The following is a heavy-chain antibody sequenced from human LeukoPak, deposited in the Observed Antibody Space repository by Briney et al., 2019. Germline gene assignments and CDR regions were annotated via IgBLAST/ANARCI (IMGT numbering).Heavy chain of an antibody. CDR2: INPNSGGT. D-gene: IGHD6-19*01. V-gene: IGHV1-2*06. Sequence: GASVKVSCKASGYTFTGYYMHWVRQAPGQGLEWMGRINPNSGGTNYAQKFQGRVTMTRDTSISTAYMELSRLRSDATAVYYCARPSSGWYRRVGDYFDYWGQGTLVTVSS. CDR1: GYTFTGYY. CDR3: ARPSSGWYRRVGDYFDY. J-gene: IGHJ4*02.